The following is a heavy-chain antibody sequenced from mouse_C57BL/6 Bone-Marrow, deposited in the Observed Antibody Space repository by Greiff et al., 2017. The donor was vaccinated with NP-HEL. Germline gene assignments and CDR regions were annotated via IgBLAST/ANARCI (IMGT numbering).Heavy chain of an antibody. J-gene: IGHJ3*01. CDR2: IYPGSGST. CDR1: GYTFTSYW. Sequence: VQLQQPGAELVKPGASVKMSCKASGYTFTSYWITWVKQRPGQGLEWIGDIYPGSGSTNYNEKFKSKATLTVDTSSSTAYMQLSSLTSEDSAVYYCAREGNGNYDRAWFAYWGQGTLVTVSA. V-gene: IGHV1-55*01. CDR3: AREGNGNYDRAWFAY. D-gene: IGHD2-1*01.